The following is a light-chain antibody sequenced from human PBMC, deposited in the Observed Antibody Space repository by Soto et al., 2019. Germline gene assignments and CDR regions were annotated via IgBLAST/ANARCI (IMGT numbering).Light chain of an antibody. CDR3: SSHTSGSTRV. J-gene: IGLJ1*01. V-gene: IGLV2-14*01. Sequence: QSALTQPASVSGSPGQSIAISCTGTSGDVGGSDYVSWYQQHPDKAPKLMIYEVTKRPSWVSNRFSGSKSGNTASLTISGLQPEDEADYYCSSHTSGSTRVFGSGTKVTVL. CDR2: EVT. CDR1: SGDVGGSDY.